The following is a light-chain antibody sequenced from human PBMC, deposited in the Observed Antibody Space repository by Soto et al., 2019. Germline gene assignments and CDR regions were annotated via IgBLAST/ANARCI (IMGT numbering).Light chain of an antibody. V-gene: IGLV2-14*03. CDR3: NSYTGTSSRHA. Sequence: TSSDVGRYNYVSWYQQYPGRAPKLIIFDVTNRPSGVSPRFSGSKSGNTASLTISGLQAADEADYYCNSYTGTSSRHAVGTGSKVTVL. CDR2: DVT. J-gene: IGLJ1*01. CDR1: SSDVGRYNY.